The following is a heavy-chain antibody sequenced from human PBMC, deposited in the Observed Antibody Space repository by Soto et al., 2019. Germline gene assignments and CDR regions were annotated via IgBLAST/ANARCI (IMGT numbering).Heavy chain of an antibody. J-gene: IGHJ4*02. D-gene: IGHD6-19*01. CDR1: SGSVSSSNW. V-gene: IGHV4-4*02. CDR2: IYHSGST. CDR3: ARRSIAVAGAFDY. Sequence: PSETLSLTCAVSSGSVSSSNWWSWVRPPPGKGLEWIGEIYHSGSTNYNPSLKSRVTISVDKSKNQFSLKLSSVTAADTAVYYCARRSIAVAGAFDYWGQGTLVTVSS.